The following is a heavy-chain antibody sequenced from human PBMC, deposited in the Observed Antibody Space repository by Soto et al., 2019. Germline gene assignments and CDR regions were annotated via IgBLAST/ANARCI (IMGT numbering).Heavy chain of an antibody. CDR3: GRGGVVGTTGGYY. Sequence: EVQVVASGGGLVQPGGSLRLSCAGFGYTFRGYGMIWVRQAPGKGLECVSYISSDESIVNYADSVKGRFTISRDSAKNSMFIQMNRLIEEDMAVYYCGRGGVVGTTGGYYGGQGAQVTVSS. J-gene: IGHJ4*02. V-gene: IGHV3-48*02. CDR2: ISSDESIV. CDR1: GYTFRGYG. D-gene: IGHD1-26*01.